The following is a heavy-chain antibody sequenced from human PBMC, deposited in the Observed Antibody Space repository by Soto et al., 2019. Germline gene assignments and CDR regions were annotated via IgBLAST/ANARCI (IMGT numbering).Heavy chain of an antibody. J-gene: IGHJ4*02. CDR1: GFTFSSYA. V-gene: IGHV3-23*01. CDR3: AKAARFCVGGPCNYFRY. Sequence: GGSLRLSCAASGFTFSSYAMSWVRQAPGKGLEWVSAISGSGGSTYYADSVKGRFTISRDNSMDTLFLQMNSLRAEDTAVYYFAKAARFCVGGPCNYFRYWGQGTQGTVS. D-gene: IGHD2-21*01. CDR2: ISGSGGST.